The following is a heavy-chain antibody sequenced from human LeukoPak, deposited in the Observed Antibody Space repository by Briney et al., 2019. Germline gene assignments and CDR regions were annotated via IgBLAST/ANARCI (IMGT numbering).Heavy chain of an antibody. D-gene: IGHD3-22*01. CDR3: ARLLLSRSPDAFDI. CDR2: IIPIFGTA. Sequence: SVKVSCKASGGTFSSYAISWVRQAPGQGLEWMGGIIPIFGTANYAQKFQGRVTITADESTSTAYMELSSLRSEDTAVYYCARLLLSRSPDAFDIWGQGTMVTVSS. V-gene: IGHV1-69*01. J-gene: IGHJ3*02. CDR1: GGTFSSYA.